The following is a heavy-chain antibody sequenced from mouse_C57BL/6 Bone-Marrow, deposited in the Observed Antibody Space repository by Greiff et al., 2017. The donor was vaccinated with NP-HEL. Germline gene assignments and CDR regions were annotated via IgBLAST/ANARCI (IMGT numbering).Heavy chain of an antibody. CDR1: GFNIKDDY. V-gene: IGHV14-4*01. J-gene: IGHJ3*01. CDR2: IDPENGDT. D-gene: IGHD1-1*01. Sequence: EVKLMESGAELVRPGASVKLSCTASGFNIKDDYMHWVKQRPEQGLEWIGWIDPENGDTEYASKFQGKATITADTSSNTAYLQLSSLTSEDTAVYYCTTSDYYGSRGFAYWGQGTLVTVSA. CDR3: TTSDYYGSRGFAY.